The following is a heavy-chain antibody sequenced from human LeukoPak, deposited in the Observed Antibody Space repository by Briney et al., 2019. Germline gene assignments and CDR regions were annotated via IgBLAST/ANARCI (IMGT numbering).Heavy chain of an antibody. J-gene: IGHJ6*02. CDR2: TYYRSKWFH. V-gene: IGHV6-1*01. D-gene: IGHD2-15*01. Sequence: SQTLSLTCAISGDSVSSSSAAWYWIRQSPSRGLECLGRTYYRSKWFHDYAVSVRSRIAINPDTSRNQFSLHLNSVTPEHTALYYCARVHATDCSGDGCYHYSVGMDVWGQGTTVTVSS. CDR3: ARVHATDCSGDGCYHYSVGMDV. CDR1: GDSVSSSSAA.